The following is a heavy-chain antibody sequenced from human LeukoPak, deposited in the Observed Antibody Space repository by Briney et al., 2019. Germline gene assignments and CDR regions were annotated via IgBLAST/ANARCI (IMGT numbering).Heavy chain of an antibody. CDR3: ARGSGNSNWFDP. Sequence: ASVKVSCKASGGTFSSYAISWVRQAPGQGLEWMGGIIPIFGTANYAQKFQGRVTITTDESTSTAYMELSSLRSEDTAVYYCARGSGNSNWFDPWGQGTLVTVSS. V-gene: IGHV1-69*05. CDR1: GGTFSSYA. J-gene: IGHJ5*02. CDR2: IIPIFGTA. D-gene: IGHD4-23*01.